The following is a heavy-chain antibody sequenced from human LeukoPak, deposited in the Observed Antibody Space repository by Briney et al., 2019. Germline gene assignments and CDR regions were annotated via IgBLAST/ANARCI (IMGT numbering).Heavy chain of an antibody. CDR3: ARVKKVDTSIDY. D-gene: IGHD5-18*01. V-gene: IGHV4-39*01. Sequence: SETLSLTCTVSGGFISSGSYYWGWIRQPPGKGLEWVGNIYYTGSTYYSPPLKSRVTVSKDTSKNQFSLKLSSVTAADTAVYYCARVKKVDTSIDYWGQGTLVTVSS. CDR1: GGFISSGSYY. J-gene: IGHJ4*02. CDR2: IYYTGST.